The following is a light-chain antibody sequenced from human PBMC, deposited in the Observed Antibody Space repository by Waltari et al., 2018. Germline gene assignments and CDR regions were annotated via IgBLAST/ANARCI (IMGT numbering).Light chain of an antibody. CDR3: QQDGSSPIT. Sequence: EIVLTQSPGTLSLSPGERATLSCRASQSVSSSYLAWYQQKPGQAPRLLIYGASSRATGIPDRFSGSGSGTDFTLTMSRLEPEDFAVYYCQQDGSSPITFGQGTRLEIK. CDR2: GAS. J-gene: IGKJ5*01. V-gene: IGKV3-20*01. CDR1: QSVSSSY.